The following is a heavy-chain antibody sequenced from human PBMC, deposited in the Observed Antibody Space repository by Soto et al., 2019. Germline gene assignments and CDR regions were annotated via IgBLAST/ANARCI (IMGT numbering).Heavy chain of an antibody. J-gene: IGHJ6*02. D-gene: IGHD2-8*02. CDR2: TYYRSKWYN. Sequence: SQTLSLPCAISGDSVSSNSAACNFIRQSPSRGLEWLGRTYYRSKWYNDYAVSVKSRITINPDTSKNQFSLQLNSVTPEDTAVYYCARVGIPGGGYYYGMDVWGQGTTVTVSS. CDR3: ARVGIPGGGYYYGMDV. V-gene: IGHV6-1*01. CDR1: GDSVSSNSAA.